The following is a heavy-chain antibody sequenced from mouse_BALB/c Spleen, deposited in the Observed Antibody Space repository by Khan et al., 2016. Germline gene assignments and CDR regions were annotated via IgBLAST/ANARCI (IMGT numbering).Heavy chain of an antibody. J-gene: IGHJ3*01. Sequence: VQLKQSGAELVRPGASVKLSCKASGFNIKDNYMHWVKQRPEQGLECIGWIDPKNGNTIYAPKFQGKASITADTSSNTAYLQLSSLTSEDTAVYYGARGDYGNYAAYWGQGALVTVSA. V-gene: IGHV14-1*02. CDR1: GFNIKDNY. CDR2: IDPKNGNT. D-gene: IGHD2-1*01. CDR3: ARGDYGNYAAY.